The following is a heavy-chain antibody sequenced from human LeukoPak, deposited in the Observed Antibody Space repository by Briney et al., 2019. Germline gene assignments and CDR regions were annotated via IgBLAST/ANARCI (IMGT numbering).Heavy chain of an antibody. CDR3: ARGRRTAAAGLDY. CDR2: FDPEDGET. J-gene: IGHJ4*02. V-gene: IGHV1-24*01. CDR1: GYTLTELS. D-gene: IGHD6-13*01. Sequence: ASVKVSCKVSGYTLTELSMHWVRQAPGKGLEWMEGFDPEDGETIYAQKFQGRVTMTRDTSISTAYMELSRLRSDDTAVHYCARGRRTAAAGLDYWGQGTLVTVSS.